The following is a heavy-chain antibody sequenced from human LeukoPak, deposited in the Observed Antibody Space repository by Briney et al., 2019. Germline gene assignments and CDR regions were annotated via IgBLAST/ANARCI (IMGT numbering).Heavy chain of an antibody. Sequence: SETLSLTCTVSGGSISSSSYYWSWIRQPAGKGLEWIGRIYTSGSTNYNPSLKSRVTISVDTSKNQFSLRLSSVTAADTAVYYCARNIAPEGYYYYMDVWGKGTTVTVSS. CDR1: GGSISSSSYY. V-gene: IGHV4-61*02. J-gene: IGHJ6*03. CDR3: ARNIAPEGYYYYMDV. D-gene: IGHD6-13*01. CDR2: IYTSGST.